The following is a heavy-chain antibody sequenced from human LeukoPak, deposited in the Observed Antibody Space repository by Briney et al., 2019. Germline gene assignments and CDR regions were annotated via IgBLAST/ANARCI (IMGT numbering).Heavy chain of an antibody. CDR3: ARLITARTFDY. D-gene: IGHD6-6*01. CDR1: GYSFTSYW. Sequence: GESPKISCKGSGYSFTSYWVGWVRQMPGQGLEWMGIIYPGDSDTRYSSSFQGQVTISADKSISTAYLQWSSLKASDTAMYYCARLITARTFDYWGQGTLVTVSS. CDR2: IYPGDSDT. J-gene: IGHJ4*02. V-gene: IGHV5-51*01.